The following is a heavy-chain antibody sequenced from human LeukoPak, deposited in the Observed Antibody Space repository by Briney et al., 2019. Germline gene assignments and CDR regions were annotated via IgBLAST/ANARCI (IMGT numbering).Heavy chain of an antibody. CDR1: GGSISASSHY. CDR2: VYYTGSI. V-gene: IGHV4-39*01. Sequence: PSETLSLTSSVSGGSISASSHYWAWARQPPGKGLEWIGSVYYTGSIRYNTSLKIRVTISVDMSKNDLFLTLSSVTAADTGFYYCARREYRSWFDPWGQGILVTVSP. D-gene: IGHD6-6*01. CDR3: ARREYRSWFDP. J-gene: IGHJ5*02.